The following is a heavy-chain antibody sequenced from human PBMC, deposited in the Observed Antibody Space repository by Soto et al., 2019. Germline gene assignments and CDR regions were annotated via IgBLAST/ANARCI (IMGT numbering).Heavy chain of an antibody. J-gene: IGHJ4*02. D-gene: IGHD1-26*01. Sequence: PGGSLRLSCAASGFTFSSYGMHWVRQAPGKGLEWVAVISYDGSNKYYADSVKGRFTISRDNSKNTLYLQMNSLRAEDTAVYYCAKDHGEWELPTNYFDYWGQGTLVTVSS. CDR2: ISYDGSNK. V-gene: IGHV3-30*18. CDR3: AKDHGEWELPTNYFDY. CDR1: GFTFSSYG.